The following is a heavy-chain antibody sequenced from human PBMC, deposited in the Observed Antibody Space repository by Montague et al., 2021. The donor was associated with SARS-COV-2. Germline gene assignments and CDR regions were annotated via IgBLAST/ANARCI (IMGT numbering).Heavy chain of an antibody. J-gene: IGHJ4*02. V-gene: IGHV2-5*01. CDR1: GFSLSTPNVG. CDR2: IYSNGDK. Sequence: PALVKPTQTLTLTYTFSGFSLSTPNVGVAWIRQPPGKALEWLAVIYSNGDKRYSPSLQRRLTITKDTSRNQVVLSLTNVDPLDTATYYCAHLIRYYDIFTGIPFDDWGQGTQVTVSS. CDR3: AHLIRYYDIFTGIPFDD. D-gene: IGHD3-9*01.